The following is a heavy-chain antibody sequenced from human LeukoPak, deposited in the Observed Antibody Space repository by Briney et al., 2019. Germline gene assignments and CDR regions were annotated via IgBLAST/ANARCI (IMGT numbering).Heavy chain of an antibody. D-gene: IGHD3-22*01. V-gene: IGHV4-59*01. Sequence: SETLSLTCTVSGGSISSYYWSWIRQPPGKGLEWIGYIYYSGSTNYDPSLKSRVTISVDTSKNQFSLKLSSVTAADTAVYYCARSGNPSRRYYYDSSGYYYYDYWGQGTLVTVSS. J-gene: IGHJ4*02. CDR2: IYYSGST. CDR1: GGSISSYY. CDR3: ARSGNPSRRYYYDSSGYYYYDY.